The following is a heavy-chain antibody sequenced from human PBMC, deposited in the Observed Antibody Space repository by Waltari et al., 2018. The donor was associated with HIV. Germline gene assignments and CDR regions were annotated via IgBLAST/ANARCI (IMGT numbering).Heavy chain of an antibody. CDR3: ARRLVGADGFEV. Sequence: EVQLVQSGAEMKKPGDSLTISCKASGYSFTSYWIGWVRQMPGRGLEWMGVVYPADSDITYSPSFRGQVTISVDTSISVAYLQWRSLKASDTAIYFCARRLVGADGFEVWGQGTLVTVSS. CDR2: VYPADSDI. V-gene: IGHV5-51*03. J-gene: IGHJ3*01. CDR1: GYSFTSYW. D-gene: IGHD1-26*01.